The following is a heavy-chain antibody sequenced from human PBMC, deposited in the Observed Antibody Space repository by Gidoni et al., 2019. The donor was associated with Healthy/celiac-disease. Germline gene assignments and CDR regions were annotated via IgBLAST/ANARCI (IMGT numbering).Heavy chain of an antibody. CDR3: AKDHCSGGSCYTPGYYYYGMDV. Sequence: EVQLLESGGGLVQPGGSLRLSCAASGFTFSSYAMRWVRQAPGKGLEWVSAISGSGGSTYYADSVKGRFTISRDNSKNTLYLQMNSLRAEDTAVYYCAKDHCSGGSCYTPGYYYYGMDVWGQGTTVTVSS. CDR2: ISGSGGST. J-gene: IGHJ6*02. CDR1: GFTFSSYA. V-gene: IGHV3-23*01. D-gene: IGHD2-15*01.